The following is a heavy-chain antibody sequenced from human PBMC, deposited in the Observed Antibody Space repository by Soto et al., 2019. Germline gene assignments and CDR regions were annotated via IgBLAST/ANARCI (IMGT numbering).Heavy chain of an antibody. CDR1: GFTFSSYA. CDR2: ISGSGSST. D-gene: IGHD3-3*01. CDR3: ANHVFFGVVIPGAFDI. J-gene: IGHJ3*02. V-gene: IGHV3-23*01. Sequence: GGSLRLSCAASGFTFSSYAMSWVRQAPGKGLEWVSAISGSGSSTYYADSVKGRFTISRDNSKNTLYLQMNSLRAEDTAVYYCANHVFFGVVIPGAFDIWGQGTMVTVSS.